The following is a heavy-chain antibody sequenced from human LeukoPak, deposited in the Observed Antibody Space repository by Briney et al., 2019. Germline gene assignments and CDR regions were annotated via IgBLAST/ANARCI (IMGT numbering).Heavy chain of an antibody. CDR1: GYTFTSYG. J-gene: IGHJ4*02. Sequence: ASVKVSCXASGYTFTSYGISWVRQAPGQGLEWMGWISAYNGNTNYAQKLQGRVTMTTDTSTSTAYMELRSLRSDDTAVYYCARGGEYYDILTGKNQFDYWGQGTLVTVSS. V-gene: IGHV1-18*01. D-gene: IGHD3-9*01. CDR2: ISAYNGNT. CDR3: ARGGEYYDILTGKNQFDY.